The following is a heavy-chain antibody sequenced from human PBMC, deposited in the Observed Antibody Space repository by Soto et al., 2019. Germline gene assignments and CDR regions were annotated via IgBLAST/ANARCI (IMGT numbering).Heavy chain of an antibody. V-gene: IGHV1-69*13. CDR1: GGTFSSYA. D-gene: IGHD2-2*02. CDR3: ARDKVGCSSTSCYTRWFDP. J-gene: IGHJ5*02. Sequence: ASVKVSCKASGGTFSSYAISWVRQAPGQGLEWMGGIIPIFGTANYAQKFQGRVTITADESTSTAYMELRSLRSDDTAVYYCARDKVGCSSTSCYTRWFDPWGQGTLVTVSS. CDR2: IIPIFGTA.